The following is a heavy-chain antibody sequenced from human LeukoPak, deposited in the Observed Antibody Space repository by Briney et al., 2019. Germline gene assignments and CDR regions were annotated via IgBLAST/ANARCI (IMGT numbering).Heavy chain of an antibody. Sequence: SETLSLTCAVYGGSFSGYYWSWIRQPPGKGLEWIGEINHSGSTNYNPSLKSRVTISVDTSKNQFSLKLSSVTAADTAVYYCARDRTGINWFDPWGQGTLVTVSS. CDR1: GGSFSGYY. V-gene: IGHV4-34*01. CDR2: INHSGST. J-gene: IGHJ5*02. D-gene: IGHD1-1*01. CDR3: ARDRTGINWFDP.